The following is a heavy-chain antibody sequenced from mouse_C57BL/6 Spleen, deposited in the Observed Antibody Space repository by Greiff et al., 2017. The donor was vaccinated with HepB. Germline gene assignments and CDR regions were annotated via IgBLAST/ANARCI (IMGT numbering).Heavy chain of an antibody. CDR1: GFTFSDYG. CDR3: ARKGNGFDV. J-gene: IGHJ1*03. Sequence: EVKLMESGGGLVKPGGSLKLSCAASGFTFSDYGMHWVRQAPEKGLEWVAYISSGSSTIYYADTVKGRFTISRDNAKNTLFLQMTSLRSEDTAVYYCARKGNGFDVWGTGTTVTVSS. V-gene: IGHV5-17*01. CDR2: ISSGSSTI.